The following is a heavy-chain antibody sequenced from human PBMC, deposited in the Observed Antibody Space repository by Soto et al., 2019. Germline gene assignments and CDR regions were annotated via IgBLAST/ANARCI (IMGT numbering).Heavy chain of an antibody. J-gene: IGHJ4*02. CDR1: GGSISSGDSY. D-gene: IGHD6-19*01. Sequence: QVQLQESGPGLVKPSQTLSLTCTVSGGSISSGDSYWTWIRQPPGKGLEWIGYIYYSGATYYNPSLRSRVTISVDTSKIQYCLKRISVTDADTAVYYCARVPPYSSGFGGFDQWGQGTLATVSS. CDR2: IYYSGAT. CDR3: ARVPPYSSGFGGFDQ. V-gene: IGHV4-30-4*01.